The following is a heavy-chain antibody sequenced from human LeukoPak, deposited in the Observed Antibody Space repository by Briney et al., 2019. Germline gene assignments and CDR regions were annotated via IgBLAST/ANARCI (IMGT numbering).Heavy chain of an antibody. Sequence: SETLSLTCAVYGGSFSGYYWSWIRQPPGKGLEWIGEINHSGSTNYNPSLKSRVTISVDTSKNQFSLKLSSVTAADAAVYYCARDRITIFGVVRNWFDPWGQGTLVTVSS. CDR3: ARDRITIFGVVRNWFDP. V-gene: IGHV4-34*01. CDR1: GGSFSGYY. J-gene: IGHJ5*02. CDR2: INHSGST. D-gene: IGHD3-3*01.